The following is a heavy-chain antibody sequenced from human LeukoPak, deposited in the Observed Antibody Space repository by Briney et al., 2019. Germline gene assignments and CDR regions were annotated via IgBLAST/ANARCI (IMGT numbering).Heavy chain of an antibody. V-gene: IGHV4-59*08. CDR1: GGSISNYY. CDR2: IYYSGST. CDR3: ARLDSSGCQEYYFDY. Sequence: SETLSLTCTVSGGSISNYYWSWIRQPPGKGLEWIGYIYYSGSTNYNPSLKSRVTISVDTSKNQFSLKLSSVTAADTAVYYCARLDSSGCQEYYFDYWGQGTLVTVSS. J-gene: IGHJ4*02. D-gene: IGHD6-19*01.